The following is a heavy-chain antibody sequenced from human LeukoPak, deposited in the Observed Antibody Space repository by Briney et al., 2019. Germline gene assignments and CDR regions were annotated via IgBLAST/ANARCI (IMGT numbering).Heavy chain of an antibody. CDR3: ARDLSSWYQLFPWFDP. CDR1: GGSISSYY. D-gene: IGHD2-2*01. Sequence: SETLSLTCTVSGGSISSYYWSWIRQPAGKGLEWIGRIYTSGSTNYNPSLKSRVTMSVDTSKNQFSLKLSSVTAADTAVYYCARDLSSWYQLFPWFDPWGQGTLVTVSS. V-gene: IGHV4-4*07. CDR2: IYTSGST. J-gene: IGHJ5*02.